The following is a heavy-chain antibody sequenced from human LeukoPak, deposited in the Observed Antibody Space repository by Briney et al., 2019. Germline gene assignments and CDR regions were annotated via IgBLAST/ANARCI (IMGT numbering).Heavy chain of an antibody. CDR3: AKEEAWNDA. D-gene: IGHD1-1*01. Sequence: ETLSLTCTVSGGSISSSSYYWGWIRQPPGKGLEWVSAISGSGGITYYADSVKGRFTISRDNSKNTLYLQMNSLRAEDTAVYYCAKEEAWNDAWGQGTLVTVSS. V-gene: IGHV3-23*01. CDR2: ISGSGGIT. J-gene: IGHJ5*02. CDR1: GGSISSSSYY.